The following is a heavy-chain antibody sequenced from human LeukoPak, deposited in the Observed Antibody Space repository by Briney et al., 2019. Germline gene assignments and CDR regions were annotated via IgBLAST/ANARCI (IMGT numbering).Heavy chain of an antibody. D-gene: IGHD6-19*01. J-gene: IGHJ4*02. CDR1: GFTFSSYA. Sequence: GGSLRLSCAASGFTFSSYAMQWVRQAPGKGLEWVPVISYDGSDKNYADSVKGRFTIPRDNSKNTLYLQMNSLRADDTAVYYCARAVYRSGGYYFDYWGQRTLVIVSS. CDR3: ARAVYRSGGYYFDY. CDR2: ISYDGSDK. V-gene: IGHV3-30*04.